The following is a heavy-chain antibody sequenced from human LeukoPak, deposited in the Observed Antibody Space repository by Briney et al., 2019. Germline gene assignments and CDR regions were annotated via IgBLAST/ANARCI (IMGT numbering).Heavy chain of an antibody. Sequence: GRSLRLSCAASGFTFSSYATHWVRQAPGKGLEWVAVISYDGSNKYYADSVKGRFTISRDNSKNTLYLQMNSLRAEDTAVYYCARDPQWLFTFDIWGQGTMVTVSS. J-gene: IGHJ3*02. D-gene: IGHD6-19*01. CDR1: GFTFSSYA. CDR3: ARDPQWLFTFDI. V-gene: IGHV3-30-3*01. CDR2: ISYDGSNK.